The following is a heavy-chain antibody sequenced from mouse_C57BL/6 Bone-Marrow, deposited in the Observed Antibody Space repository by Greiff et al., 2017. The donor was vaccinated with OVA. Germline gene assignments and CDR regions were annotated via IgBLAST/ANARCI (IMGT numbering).Heavy chain of an antibody. CDR2: IYPRSGNT. CDR3: ARGTTVVATEFDV. J-gene: IGHJ1*03. D-gene: IGHD1-1*01. Sequence: VKLQESGAELARPGASVKLSCKASGYTFTSYGISWVKQRTGQGLEWIGEIYPRSGNTYYNEKFKGKATLTADKSSSTAYMELRSLTSEDSAVYFCARGTTVVATEFDVWGTGTTVTVSS. CDR1: GYTFTSYG. V-gene: IGHV1-81*01.